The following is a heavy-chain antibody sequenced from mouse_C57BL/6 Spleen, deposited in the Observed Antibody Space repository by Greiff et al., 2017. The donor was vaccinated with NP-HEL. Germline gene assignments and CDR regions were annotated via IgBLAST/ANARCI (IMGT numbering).Heavy chain of an antibody. CDR1: GFTFTDYY. CDR3: ARSLYDSYAMDY. D-gene: IGHD1-3*01. V-gene: IGHV7-3*01. CDR2: IRNKANGYTT. J-gene: IGHJ4*01. Sequence: EVHLVESGGGLVQPGGSLSLSCAASGFTFTDYYMSWVRQPPGKALEWLGFIRNKANGYTTEYSASVKGRFTISRDTSQSILYLQMNALRAEDSATYYCARSLYDSYAMDYWGQGTSVTVSS.